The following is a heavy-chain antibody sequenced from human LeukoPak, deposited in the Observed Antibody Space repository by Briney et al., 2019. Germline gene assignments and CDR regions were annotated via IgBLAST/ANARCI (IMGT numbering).Heavy chain of an antibody. D-gene: IGHD3-3*01. V-gene: IGHV4-59*01. Sequence: SETLSLTCTVSGGSINNYYWNWIRQSPGKGLEWIGYIYYSGSTSYNPSLRSPVTISVDTSKNQFSLKLSSVTAADTAVYYCARGIVGSGLYMDVWGKGTTVTVSS. CDR3: ARGIVGSGLYMDV. CDR2: IYYSGST. J-gene: IGHJ6*03. CDR1: GGSINNYY.